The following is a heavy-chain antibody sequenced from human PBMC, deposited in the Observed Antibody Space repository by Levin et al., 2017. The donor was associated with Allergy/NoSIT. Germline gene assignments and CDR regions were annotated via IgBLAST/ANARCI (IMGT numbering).Heavy chain of an antibody. CDR2: IYYSGST. CDR3: ARSYCSDGSCYSGNWFDP. D-gene: IGHD2-15*01. V-gene: IGHV4-39*01. CDR1: GGSISSSSYY. J-gene: IGHJ5*02. Sequence: PSETLSLTCTVSGGSISSSSYYWGWIRQPPGKGLEWIGSIYYSGSTYYNPSLKSRVTISVDTSKNQFSLKLNSVTAADTAVYYCARSYCSDGSCYSGNWFDPWGQGTLVTVSS.